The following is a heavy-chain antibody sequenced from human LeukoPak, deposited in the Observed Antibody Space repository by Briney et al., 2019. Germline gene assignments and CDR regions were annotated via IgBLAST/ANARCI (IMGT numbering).Heavy chain of an antibody. V-gene: IGHV4-59*08. CDR3: ARHVTISGPYDASDI. J-gene: IGHJ3*02. CDR1: GDSISSYY. CDR2: IYYSGGT. D-gene: IGHD5-24*01. Sequence: PSETQSLTCTVSGDSISSYYWSWIRQPPGKGLEWIGYIYYSGGTDYNPSLKSRVTISVDTSKNQFSLKLRSVTAADTAVYYCARHVTISGPYDASDIWGQGTMVTVS.